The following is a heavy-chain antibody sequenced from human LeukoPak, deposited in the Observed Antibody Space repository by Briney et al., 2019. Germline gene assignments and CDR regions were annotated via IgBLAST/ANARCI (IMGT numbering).Heavy chain of an antibody. J-gene: IGHJ1*01. V-gene: IGHV4-59*08. Sequence: SETLSLTCTVSGGSISSYYWSWIRQPPGKGLEWIGYIYYSGSTNYNPSLKSRVTISVDTSKNQFSLRLNSVTAADTAVYYCARTTDSSGFSSFQHWGQGTLVTVSS. CDR1: GGSISSYY. CDR2: IYYSGST. CDR3: ARTTDSSGFSSFQH. D-gene: IGHD3-22*01.